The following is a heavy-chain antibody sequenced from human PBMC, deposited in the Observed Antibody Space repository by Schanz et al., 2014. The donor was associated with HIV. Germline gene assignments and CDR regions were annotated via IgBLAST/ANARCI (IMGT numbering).Heavy chain of an antibody. D-gene: IGHD2-21*02. CDR2: ISYDGSNK. CDR1: GFIFSNYG. CDR3: AKAAVTDYLDY. J-gene: IGHJ4*02. V-gene: IGHV3-30*18. Sequence: VQLVGSGGGVVQPGRSLRLSCAVSGFIFSNYGMHWARQAPGKGREWVAVISYDGSNKYYADSVKGRFTIARDNSKNTLYLQMNSLRAEDTAVYYCAKAAVTDYLDYWGQGTLVTVSS.